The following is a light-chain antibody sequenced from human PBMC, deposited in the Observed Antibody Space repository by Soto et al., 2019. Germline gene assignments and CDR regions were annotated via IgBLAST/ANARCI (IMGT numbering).Light chain of an antibody. CDR3: QQYYHWRT. J-gene: IGKJ1*01. CDR1: QTVDSS. CDR2: DVS. V-gene: IGKV3-15*01. Sequence: DIVLTQSPATVSLSPGQTATLSCRASQTVDSSLAWYQQKPGQAPRLLMYDVSTRASAAPARFSGSGSGSEFTLTISSLQSEDFAIYFCQQYYHWRTFGQGTKVDIK.